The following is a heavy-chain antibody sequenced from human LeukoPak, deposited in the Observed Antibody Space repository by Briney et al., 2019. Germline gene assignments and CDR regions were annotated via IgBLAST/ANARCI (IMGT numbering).Heavy chain of an antibody. D-gene: IGHD4-17*01. CDR2: ISYYGSNK. Sequence: GGSLRLSCAASGFTFSSYGLHWVRQAPGKGLELVAVISYYGSNKYYADSVKGRFTISRDNSKNTLYLQMNSLRAEDTAVYYCAKIYEGTGLNPCNDYGDCTGDYYYYSGMDVWGQGTTVTVSS. CDR3: AKIYEGTGLNPCNDYGDCTGDYYYYSGMDV. V-gene: IGHV3-30*18. CDR1: GFTFSSYG. J-gene: IGHJ6*01.